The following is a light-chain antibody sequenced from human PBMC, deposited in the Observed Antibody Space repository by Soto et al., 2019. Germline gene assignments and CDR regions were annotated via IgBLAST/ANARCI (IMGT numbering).Light chain of an antibody. CDR1: SSDVGGYNY. CDR3: CSYAGSYTLV. J-gene: IGLJ2*01. V-gene: IGLV2-11*01. CDR2: DVS. Sequence: QSALTQPRSASGSPGQSITISCTGTSSDVGGYNYVSWYQQHPAKAPKLIIFDVSKRPSGVPDRFSGSKSGNTASLTISGLQAEDEADYYCCSYAGSYTLVFGGGTKVTVL.